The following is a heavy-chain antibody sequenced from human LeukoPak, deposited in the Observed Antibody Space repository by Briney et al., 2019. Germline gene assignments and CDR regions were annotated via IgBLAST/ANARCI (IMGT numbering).Heavy chain of an antibody. Sequence: ASETLSLTCTVSGVAISSYYWSWIRQPPGKGLEWIGDIYYSGSTNYNPSLKTRVTISVDTSKTQFSLTLSSATAADTAVYYCARLYGNWFDPWGQGTLVTVSS. CDR2: IYYSGST. V-gene: IGHV4-59*01. J-gene: IGHJ5*02. D-gene: IGHD2-8*01. CDR1: GVAISSYY. CDR3: ARLYGNWFDP.